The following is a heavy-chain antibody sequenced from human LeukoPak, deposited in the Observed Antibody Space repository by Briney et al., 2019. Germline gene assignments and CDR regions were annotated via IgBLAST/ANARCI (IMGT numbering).Heavy chain of an antibody. V-gene: IGHV3-7*01. CDR1: AFTFSDYW. D-gene: IGHD3-3*01. CDR2: LRPDGSDK. Sequence: GGSLRLSCTGSAFTFSDYWMTWARQAQGKGMEWVANLRPDGSDKYYVDSVKGRFTISRDNAKKLVYLQMNSLRAEDTAVYYCARDAYDDASESWGQGTLVTVSS. J-gene: IGHJ5*02. CDR3: ARDAYDDASES.